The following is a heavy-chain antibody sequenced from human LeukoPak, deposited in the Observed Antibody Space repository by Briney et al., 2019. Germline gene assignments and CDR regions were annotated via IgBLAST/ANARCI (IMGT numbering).Heavy chain of an antibody. Sequence: SETLSLTCAVYGGSFSGYYWSWIRQPPGKGLEWFGEINHSGSTNYNPSLKSRVTISVDTSKNQYSLKLSSVTAADTAVYYCARGHPHSSSWYLNTYYFDYWGQGTLVTVSS. CDR1: GGSFSGYY. D-gene: IGHD6-13*01. V-gene: IGHV4-34*01. J-gene: IGHJ4*02. CDR2: INHSGST. CDR3: ARGHPHSSSWYLNTYYFDY.